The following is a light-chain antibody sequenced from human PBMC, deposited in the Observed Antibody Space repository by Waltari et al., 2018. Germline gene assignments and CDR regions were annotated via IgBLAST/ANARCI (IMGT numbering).Light chain of an antibody. CDR2: EGT. V-gene: IGLV2-14*01. Sequence: QSALTQPASVSGSPGQSITISCTGTTSDIGNHDYVSWYQQHPGKAPKPLLYEGTNRPSGVSTRFSGSKSGSTAPLTISGLQADDEAHYYCSSYTGSTTLLVFGGGTDLTVL. J-gene: IGLJ2*01. CDR1: TSDIGNHDY. CDR3: SSYTGSTTLLV.